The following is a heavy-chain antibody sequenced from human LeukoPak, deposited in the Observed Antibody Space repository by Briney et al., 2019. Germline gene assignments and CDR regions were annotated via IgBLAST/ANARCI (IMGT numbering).Heavy chain of an antibody. D-gene: IGHD6-13*01. V-gene: IGHV3-21*01. J-gene: IGHJ4*02. CDR1: GFTFSSYS. Sequence: PGGSLRLSCAGSGFTFSSYSMNWVRQAPGKGLEWVSSISSSSSYIYYAVSVKGRFTISRDNAKNSPYLQMNSVRAEDTAVYYRARGSHSSSWSDFDYWGQGTLVTVSS. CDR2: ISSSSSYI. CDR3: ARGSHSSSWSDFDY.